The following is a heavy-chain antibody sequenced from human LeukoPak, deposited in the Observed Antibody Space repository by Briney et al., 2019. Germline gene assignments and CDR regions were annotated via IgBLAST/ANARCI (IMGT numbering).Heavy chain of an antibody. D-gene: IGHD2-15*01. CDR2: IYYSGST. J-gene: IGHJ4*02. CDR3: ARSTCSGGSCSIDY. Sequence: SETLSLTCTVSGGSISSYYWSWIRQPPGKGLEWIGYIYYSGSTNYNPSLKSRVTISVDTSKNQFSLMLSSVTAADTAVYYCARSTCSGGSCSIDYWGQGTLVTVSS. V-gene: IGHV4-59*01. CDR1: GGSISSYY.